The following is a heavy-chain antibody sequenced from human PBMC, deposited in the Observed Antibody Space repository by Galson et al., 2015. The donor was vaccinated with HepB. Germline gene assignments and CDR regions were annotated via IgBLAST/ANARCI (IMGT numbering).Heavy chain of an antibody. CDR1: GFSFSTAW. V-gene: IGHV3-15*01. CDR2: ILSKIDGATT. CDR3: ITDTDRWLRVGEVRKVY. D-gene: IGHD5-12*01. J-gene: IGHJ4*02. Sequence: SLRLSCAASGFSFSTAWMTWVRQAPGKGLEFVARILSKIDGATTDYAAPVKGRFTISRDDSRRTLYLQMNSPKIEDTAVYYCITDTDRWLRVGEVRKVYWGPGTLVTVSS.